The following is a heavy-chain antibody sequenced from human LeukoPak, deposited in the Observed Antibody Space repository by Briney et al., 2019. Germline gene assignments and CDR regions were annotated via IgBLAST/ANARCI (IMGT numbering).Heavy chain of an antibody. Sequence: PGGSLRLSCAASGFTFSSYGMHWVRQAPGKGLEWVAVIWYGGSNKYYAYSVNGRFTIPRDNSKNTLYLQMNSLRAEETAVYYCAKGSGGKGSVFDYWGQGTLVTVSS. CDR2: IWYGGSNK. J-gene: IGHJ4*02. D-gene: IGHD3-10*01. CDR1: GFTFSSYG. CDR3: AKGSGGKGSVFDY. V-gene: IGHV3-30*02.